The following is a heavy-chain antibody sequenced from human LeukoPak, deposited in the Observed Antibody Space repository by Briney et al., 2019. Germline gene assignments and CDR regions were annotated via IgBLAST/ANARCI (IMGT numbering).Heavy chain of an antibody. CDR3: AKNRFLDGSGSYNYGMDV. D-gene: IGHD3-10*01. Sequence: GGSLRLSCAASGITFSSYVMSWVRQAPGKGLEWVSTISGSGGSTYYADSVKGRFTISRDNYKNTLYLQMNSLRAGDTAVYYCAKNRFLDGSGSYNYGMDVWGQGTTVTVSS. CDR2: ISGSGGST. CDR1: GITFSSYV. J-gene: IGHJ6*02. V-gene: IGHV3-23*01.